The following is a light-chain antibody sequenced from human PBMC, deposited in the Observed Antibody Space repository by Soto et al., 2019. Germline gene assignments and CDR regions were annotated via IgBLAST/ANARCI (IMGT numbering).Light chain of an antibody. CDR2: GAS. CDR3: QQYGSSPRT. J-gene: IGKJ1*01. CDR1: QTVSHSY. Sequence: EIVLTQSPGTLSLSPGERATLSCRASQTVSHSYLAWYQQKFGQAPRLLIYGASSRATGIPDRFSGSGSGTDFTLTIARLEPEDIAVYYCQQYGSSPRTFGQGTKV. V-gene: IGKV3-20*01.